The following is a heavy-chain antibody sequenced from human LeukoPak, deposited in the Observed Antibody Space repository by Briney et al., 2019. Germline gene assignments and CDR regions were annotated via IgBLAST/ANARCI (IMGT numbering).Heavy chain of an antibody. Sequence: PGGSLRLSCAASGFTFSSYAMSWVRQAPGKGLEWVPAISGSGGSTYYADSVKGRFTISRDNSKNTLYLQMNSLRAEDTAAYYCARGNGDYRSYYFDYWGQGTLVTVSS. CDR1: GFTFSSYA. CDR3: ARGNGDYRSYYFDY. J-gene: IGHJ4*02. V-gene: IGHV3-23*01. CDR2: ISGSGGST. D-gene: IGHD4-17*01.